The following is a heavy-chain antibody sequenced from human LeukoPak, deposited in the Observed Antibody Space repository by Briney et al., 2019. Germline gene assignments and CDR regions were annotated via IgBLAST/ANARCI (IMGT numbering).Heavy chain of an antibody. D-gene: IGHD3-10*01. CDR2: INPNSGGT. J-gene: IGHJ6*03. CDR3: ARGYYYGSGSYYNVYYHYMDV. Sequence: PGASVKVSCKASGYTFTGYYMHWVRQAPGQGLEWMGWINPNSGGTNYAQKFQGRVAMTRDTSISTAYMELSRLRSDDTAVYYCARGYYYGSGSYYNVYYHYMDVWGKGTTVTVSS. V-gene: IGHV1-2*02. CDR1: GYTFTGYY.